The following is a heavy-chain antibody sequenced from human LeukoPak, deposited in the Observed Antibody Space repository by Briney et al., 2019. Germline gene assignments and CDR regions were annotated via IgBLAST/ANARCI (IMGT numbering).Heavy chain of an antibody. CDR2: VDHTGST. D-gene: IGHD5-12*01. CDR1: DDSITMYY. V-gene: IGHV4-59*01. J-gene: IGHJ4*02. Sequence: TSETLSLTCSVSDDSITMYYWTWIRQPPGKGLEWIGYVDHTGSTNFNPSLNGRVSISRDTTKNLFSLRLRSVTAADTAVYFCAREVYSGYDFPQPIDYWGQGTLVTVAS. CDR3: AREVYSGYDFPQPIDY.